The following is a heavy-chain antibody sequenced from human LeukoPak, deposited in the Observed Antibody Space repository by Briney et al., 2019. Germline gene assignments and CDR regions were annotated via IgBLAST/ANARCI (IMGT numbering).Heavy chain of an antibody. D-gene: IGHD2-2*01. CDR2: VGISSGNT. V-gene: IGHV3-48*01. J-gene: IGHJ4*02. CDR1: GFTFSGYT. CDR3: ARDTKYDFDN. Sequence: RGSLRLSRAASGFTFSGYTMNWVRQAPGKGLEWISYVGISSGNTKYADSVKGRFTISGDKAKNSLYLQMNSLRVEDTAVYYCARDTKYDFDNWGQGTLVTVSS.